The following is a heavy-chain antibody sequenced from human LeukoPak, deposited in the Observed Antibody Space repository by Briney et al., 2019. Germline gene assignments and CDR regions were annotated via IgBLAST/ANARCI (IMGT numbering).Heavy chain of an antibody. CDR3: ARDQSEGYSGYDHYYYGMDV. J-gene: IGHJ6*02. D-gene: IGHD5-12*01. CDR2: TYYRSKWYN. Sequence: SQTLSLTCAISGDSVSSNSAAWNWMRQSPSRGLEWLGRTYYRSKWYNDYAVSVKSRITINPDTSKNQFSLQLNSVTPEDTAVYYGARDQSEGYSGYDHYYYGMDVWGQGTTVTVSS. V-gene: IGHV6-1*01. CDR1: GDSVSSNSAA.